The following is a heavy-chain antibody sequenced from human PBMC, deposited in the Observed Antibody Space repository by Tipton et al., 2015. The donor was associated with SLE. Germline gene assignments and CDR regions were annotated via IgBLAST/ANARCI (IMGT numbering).Heavy chain of an antibody. CDR2: LSWNSGSI. J-gene: IGHJ4*02. Sequence: SLRLSCAASGFTFDDYAMHWVRQAPGKGLEWVSGLSWNSGSIGYADSVKGRFTISRDNAKNSLYLQMNSLRAEDTALYYCARGKSLMVRGELDYWGQGTLVTASS. CDR3: ARGKSLMVRGELDY. CDR1: GFTFDDYA. V-gene: IGHV3-9*01. D-gene: IGHD3-10*01.